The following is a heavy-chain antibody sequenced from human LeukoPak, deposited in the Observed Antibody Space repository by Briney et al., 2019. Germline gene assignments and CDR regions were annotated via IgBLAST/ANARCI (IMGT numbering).Heavy chain of an antibody. D-gene: IGHD6-13*01. Sequence: PGGSLRLSCAASGFTFSSYGMHWVRQAPGKGLEWVAVIWYDGNNKYHADSVKGRFTISRENAKNSLYLQMNSLRAGDTAVYYCARGTYRTFSSSWYPDAFDIWGQGTMVTVSS. V-gene: IGHV3-33*01. CDR2: IWYDGNNK. CDR3: ARGTYRTFSSSWYPDAFDI. J-gene: IGHJ3*02. CDR1: GFTFSSYG.